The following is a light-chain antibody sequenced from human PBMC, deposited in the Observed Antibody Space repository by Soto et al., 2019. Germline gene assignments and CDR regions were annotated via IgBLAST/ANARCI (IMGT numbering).Light chain of an antibody. CDR3: GAWDSSLSVVV. V-gene: IGLV1-51*01. Sequence: QSVLTQPPSVSAAPGQKVTISCSGSSANIGNNYVSWYQQLPGTAPKLVIYDSDKRPSEIPDRFSASKSGTSATLDITGLQTGDEADYYCGAWDSSLSVVVFDGGTKVTVL. CDR2: DSD. J-gene: IGLJ2*01. CDR1: SANIGNNY.